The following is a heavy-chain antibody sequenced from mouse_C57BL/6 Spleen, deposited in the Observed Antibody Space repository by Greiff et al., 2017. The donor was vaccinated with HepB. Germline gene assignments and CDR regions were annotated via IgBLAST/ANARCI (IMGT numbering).Heavy chain of an antibody. Sequence: VQLQQSGAELVKPGASVKLSCKASGYTFTSYWMQWVKQRPGQGLEWIGEIDPSDSYTNYNQKFKGKATLTVDTSSSTAYMQLSSLTSEDSAVYYCARRDGPYYFDYWGQGTTLTVSS. CDR1: GYTFTSYW. V-gene: IGHV1-50*01. D-gene: IGHD2-3*01. CDR3: ARRDGPYYFDY. CDR2: IDPSDSYT. J-gene: IGHJ2*01.